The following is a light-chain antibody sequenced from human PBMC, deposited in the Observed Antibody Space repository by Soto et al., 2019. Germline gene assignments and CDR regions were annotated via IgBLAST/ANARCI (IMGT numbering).Light chain of an antibody. J-gene: IGKJ4*01. Sequence: DIQMTQSPSSLSASVGDRVTITCRASQDIRNELGWYQQKPGKAPKRLIYAASSLQSGVPSRFSASGSGTEFTITISSLQPEDFATYYCLQHNNYPPLTFGGGTKVEI. CDR3: LQHNNYPPLT. CDR1: QDIRNE. V-gene: IGKV1-17*01. CDR2: AAS.